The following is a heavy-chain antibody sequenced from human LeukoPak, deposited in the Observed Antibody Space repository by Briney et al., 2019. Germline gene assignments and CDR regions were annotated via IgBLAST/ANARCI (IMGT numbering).Heavy chain of an antibody. CDR2: INIYNGNT. Sequence: ASVNVPCKASGYSLTNLGISWARQAPGHGLHRLGWINIYNGNTNYAQKLQGRVTMTTDTSTSTAYMELRSLRSDDTAMYYCARGLSPLRVGPFDYWGQGTLVTVSS. J-gene: IGHJ4*02. CDR1: GYSLTNLG. V-gene: IGHV1-18*01. D-gene: IGHD4-17*01. CDR3: ARGLSPLRVGPFDY.